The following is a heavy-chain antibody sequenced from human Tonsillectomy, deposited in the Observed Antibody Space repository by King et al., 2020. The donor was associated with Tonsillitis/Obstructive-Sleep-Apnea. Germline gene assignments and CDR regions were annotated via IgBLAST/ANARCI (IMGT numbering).Heavy chain of an antibody. CDR2: ISSSSSYI. Sequence: VQLVESGGGLVKPGGSLRLSCAASGFTFSSYSMNWVRQAPGKGLEWVSSISSSSSYIYYADSVKGRFTISRDNAKNSLYLQMNSLRAEDTAVYYCARDDEGYCSSTSCLDGYYYYYYMDVWGKGTTVTVSS. CDR3: ARDDEGYCSSTSCLDGYYYYYYMDV. D-gene: IGHD2-2*01. V-gene: IGHV3-21*01. J-gene: IGHJ6*03. CDR1: GFTFSSYS.